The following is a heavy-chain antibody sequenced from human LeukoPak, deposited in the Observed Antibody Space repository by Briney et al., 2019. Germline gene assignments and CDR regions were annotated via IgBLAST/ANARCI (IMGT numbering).Heavy chain of an antibody. CDR2: INHSGST. Sequence: SETLSLTCAVYGGSFSGYYWSWIRQPPGKGLEWIGEINHSGSTNYNPSLKSRVTISVDTSKNQFSLKLSSVTAADTAVYYCARVGLLHYPMDYWGRGTLLTVSS. CDR1: GGSFSGYY. CDR3: ARVGLLHYPMDY. J-gene: IGHJ4*02. V-gene: IGHV4-34*01. D-gene: IGHD1-7*01.